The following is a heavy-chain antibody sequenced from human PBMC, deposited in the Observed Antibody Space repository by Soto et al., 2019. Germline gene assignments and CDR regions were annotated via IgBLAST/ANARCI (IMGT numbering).Heavy chain of an antibody. V-gene: IGHV4-4*02. D-gene: IGHD6-13*01. J-gene: IGHJ4*02. CDR2: IYHSGST. CDR1: GGSISSSNC. Sequence: SDTLSLTCAFYGGSISSSNCWSWVRQPPGKGLEWIGEIYHSGSTNYNPSLKSRVTISVDKSKNQFSLKLSSVTAVDTAVYYCARAAMGGSSWPFDYWGQGTLVTVS. CDR3: ARAAMGGSSWPFDY.